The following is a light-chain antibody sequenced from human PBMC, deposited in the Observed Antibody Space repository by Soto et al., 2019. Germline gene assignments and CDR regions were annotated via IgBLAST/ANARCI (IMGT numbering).Light chain of an antibody. J-gene: IGLJ1*01. CDR3: EVWDDSLKGRV. V-gene: IGLV1-44*01. CDR2: SNN. CDR1: SSNIGSNT. Sequence: QSVLTQPPSASGTPGQRGTISCSRSSSNIGSNTVNWYQQLPGTAPKLLIYSNNQRPSGVPDRFSGSKSGTSASLAISGLQSEDEADYYCEVWDDSLKGRVFGTGTKVTVL.